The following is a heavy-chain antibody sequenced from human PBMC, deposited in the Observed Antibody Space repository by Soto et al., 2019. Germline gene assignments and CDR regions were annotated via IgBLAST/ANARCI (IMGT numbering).Heavy chain of an antibody. Sequence: QVQLQQWGAGLFKPSDTLSLTCAVYGGSFSGYYWSWIRQPPGKGLEWIGEINHSGSTNYNPSLKSRVAISVDTPKNQCSLKLSSVTAADTAVYYGAELWTTVTGGMDVWGEGTTVTVSS. D-gene: IGHD4-17*01. J-gene: IGHJ6*04. CDR2: INHSGST. V-gene: IGHV4-34*01. CDR3: AELWTTVTGGMDV. CDR1: GGSFSGYY.